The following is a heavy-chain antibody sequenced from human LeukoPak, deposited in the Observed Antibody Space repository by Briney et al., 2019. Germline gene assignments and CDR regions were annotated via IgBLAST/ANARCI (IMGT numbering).Heavy chain of an antibody. J-gene: IGHJ4*02. CDR3: ARVGRWLQMGKGGIDY. Sequence: GGSLRLSCAASGFTFSSYEMNWVRQAPGKGLEWVSYISSSGSTIYYADSVKGRFTISRDNAKNSLYLQMNGLRAEDTAVYYCARVGRWLQMGKGGIDYWGQGTLVTVSS. CDR2: ISSSGSTI. D-gene: IGHD5-24*01. CDR1: GFTFSSYE. V-gene: IGHV3-48*03.